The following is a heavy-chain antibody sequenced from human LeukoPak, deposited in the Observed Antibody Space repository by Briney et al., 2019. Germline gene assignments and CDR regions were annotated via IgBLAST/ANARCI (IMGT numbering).Heavy chain of an antibody. CDR2: SYHSGST. CDR1: GYSISSGYY. Sequence: PSETLSLTCTVSGYSISSGYYWGLIRQPPEKGLEWIASSYHSGSTYYNPSLKSRVTILVDTSKNQFSLKLTSVTAADTAVYYCARVGSGWYIDCWGQGTLVTVSS. CDR3: ARVGSGWYIDC. D-gene: IGHD6-19*01. J-gene: IGHJ4*02. V-gene: IGHV4-38-2*02.